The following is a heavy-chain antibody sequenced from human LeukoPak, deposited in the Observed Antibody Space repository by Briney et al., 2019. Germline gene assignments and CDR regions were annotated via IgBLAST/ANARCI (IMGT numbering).Heavy chain of an antibody. CDR1: GGSISSYY. V-gene: IGHV4-59*01. Sequence: SETLSLTCTVSGGSISSYYWSWSRQPPGKGLEWIGYIYYTGSTNYNPSLSSRVTISVDTSKNQFSLELSSVTAADTAVYYCARVGFGNTPHPIDYWGQGALVTVSS. CDR2: IYYTGST. CDR3: ARVGFGNTPHPIDY. J-gene: IGHJ4*02. D-gene: IGHD4-23*01.